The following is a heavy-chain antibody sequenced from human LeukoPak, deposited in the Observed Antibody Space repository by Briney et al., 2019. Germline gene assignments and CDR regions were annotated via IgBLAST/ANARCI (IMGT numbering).Heavy chain of an antibody. V-gene: IGHV1-69*04. D-gene: IGHD3-22*01. J-gene: IGHJ3*02. CDR1: GGTFSSYA. Sequence: SVKVSCKASGGTFSSYAISWVRQAPGRGLEWMGRIIPILGIANYAQKFQGRVTITADKSTSTAYMELSSLRSEDTAVYYCARSDYYDSSGYYYFGAFDIWGQGTMVTVSS. CDR2: IIPILGIA. CDR3: ARSDYYDSSGYYYFGAFDI.